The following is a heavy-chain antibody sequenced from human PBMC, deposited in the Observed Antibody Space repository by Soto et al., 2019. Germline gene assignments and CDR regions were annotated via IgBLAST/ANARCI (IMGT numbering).Heavy chain of an antibody. CDR1: GFTFSSYG. D-gene: IGHD2-8*01. CDR3: ATDNGNYYYYGMDV. Sequence: QVQLVESGGGVVEPGRSLRLSCAASGFTFSSYGMHWVRQAPGKGLEWVAVIWNDGSNNYYADSVKGRFTISGDNCNNALYLEMNSLRADDTAVYYCATDNGNYYYYGMDVWGQGTTVVVSS. CDR2: IWNDGSNN. V-gene: IGHV3-33*01. J-gene: IGHJ6*02.